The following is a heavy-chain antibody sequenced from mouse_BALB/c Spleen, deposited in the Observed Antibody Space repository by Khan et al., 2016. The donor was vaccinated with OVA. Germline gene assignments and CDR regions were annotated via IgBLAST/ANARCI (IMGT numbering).Heavy chain of an antibody. D-gene: IGHD2-3*01. CDR1: GFSLTTYG. V-gene: IGHV2-9*02. CDR3: ARFYVPYYAMDD. Sequence: QMQLEESGPGLVAPSQSLSITCTVSGFSLTTYGVNWVRQPPGKGLEWLGVIWAGGSTNYNSALMSRRSTIQDNTKSQVFLKMNSLQTADTARYYCARFYVPYYAMDDWGQGTSVTVSS. CDR2: IWAGGST. J-gene: IGHJ4*01.